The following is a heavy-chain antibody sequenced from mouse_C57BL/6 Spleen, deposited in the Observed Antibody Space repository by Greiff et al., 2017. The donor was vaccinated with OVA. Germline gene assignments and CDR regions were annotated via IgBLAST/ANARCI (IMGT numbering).Heavy chain of an antibody. V-gene: IGHV1-42*01. CDR1: GYSFTGYY. J-gene: IGHJ2*01. CDR3: AVYDGSYFDY. Sequence: VHVKQSGPELVKPGASVKISCKASGYSFTGYYMNWVKQSPEKSLEWIGEINPSTGGTTYNQKFKAKATLTVDKSSSTAYMQLKSRTSEDSAVYYCAVYDGSYFDYWGQGTTLTVSS. CDR2: INPSTGGT. D-gene: IGHD2-3*01.